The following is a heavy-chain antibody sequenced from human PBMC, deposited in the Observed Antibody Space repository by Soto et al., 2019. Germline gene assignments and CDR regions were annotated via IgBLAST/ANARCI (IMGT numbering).Heavy chain of an antibody. J-gene: IGHJ4*02. CDR3: ARSPEATVTAFDY. CDR1: GGSISSGGYY. CDR2: IYYSGST. Sequence: QVQLQESGPGLVKPSQTLSLTCTVSGGSISSGGYYWSWIRQHPGKGLEWIGYIYYSGSTYYNPSLESQDTISVDTSKNQFSLKLSSVTAADTAVYYCARSPEATVTAFDYWGQGPLVTVSS. D-gene: IGHD4-17*01. V-gene: IGHV4-31*01.